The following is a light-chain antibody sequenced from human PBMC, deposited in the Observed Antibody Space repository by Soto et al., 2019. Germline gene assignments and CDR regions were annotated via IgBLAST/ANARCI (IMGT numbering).Light chain of an antibody. V-gene: IGLV1-40*01. CDR2: GNS. CDR3: QSYDSSLSGLGV. Sequence: VLTQPPSVSGAPGQRVTISCTGSSSNIGAGYDVHWYQQLPGTAPKLLIYGNSNRPSGVPDRFSGSKSGTSASLAITGLQAEDEADYYCQSYDSSLSGLGVFGGGTKVTVL. J-gene: IGLJ2*01. CDR1: SSNIGAGYD.